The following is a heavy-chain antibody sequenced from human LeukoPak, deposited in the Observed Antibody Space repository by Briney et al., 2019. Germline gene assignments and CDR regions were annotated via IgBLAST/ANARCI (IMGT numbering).Heavy chain of an antibody. Sequence: ASVRVSCKATGYTFTNFGISWVRQAPGQGLEFMGWISTTNGDTNYALKVQGRVTMTTDASSTTAYMELRNLRSDDSGVYYCARDTVRFAPSHPERAAFDVWGQGTMVTVSS. V-gene: IGHV1-18*01. D-gene: IGHD3-3*01. CDR2: ISTTNGDT. CDR1: GYTFTNFG. J-gene: IGHJ3*01. CDR3: ARDTVRFAPSHPERAAFDV.